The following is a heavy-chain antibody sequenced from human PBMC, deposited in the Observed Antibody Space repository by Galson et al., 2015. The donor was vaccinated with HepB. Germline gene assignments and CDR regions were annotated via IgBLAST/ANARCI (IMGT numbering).Heavy chain of an antibody. J-gene: IGHJ3*02. CDR3: AREVSGDDAFDI. D-gene: IGHD7-27*01. V-gene: IGHV4-61*02. Sequence: TLSLTCTVSGGSISSGSYYWSWIRQPAGKGLEWIGRIYTSGSTNYNPSLKSRVTMSVDTSKNQFSLKLSSVTAADTAVYYCAREVSGDDAFDIWGQGTMVTVSS. CDR1: GGSISSGSYY. CDR2: IYTSGST.